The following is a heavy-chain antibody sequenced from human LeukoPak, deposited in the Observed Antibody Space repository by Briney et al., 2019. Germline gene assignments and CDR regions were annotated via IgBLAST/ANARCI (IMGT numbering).Heavy chain of an antibody. CDR1: GGSITSGSYY. CDR3: ARVSCSGGACPFGSWFDP. Sequence: PSETLSVTCTVSGGSITSGSYYWGWIRQPPGKGLEWIGSIYYSGSTYYNPSLKSRVTISVDTSNKLFSLKLSSVTAADTAVYYCARVSCSGGACPFGSWFDPWGQGTLVTVSS. J-gene: IGHJ5*02. V-gene: IGHV4-39*02. D-gene: IGHD2-15*01. CDR2: IYYSGST.